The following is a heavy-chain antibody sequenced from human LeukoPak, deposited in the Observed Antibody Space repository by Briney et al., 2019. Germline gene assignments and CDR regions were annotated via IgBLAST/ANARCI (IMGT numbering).Heavy chain of an antibody. V-gene: IGHV1-18*01. J-gene: IGHJ5*02. CDR2: ISAYNGNT. CDR3: ARAHFRRSRFLEWLSENWFDP. CDR1: GYTFTSYG. D-gene: IGHD3-3*01. Sequence: ASVKVSCKASGYTFTSYGISWVRQAPGQGLEWMGWISAYNGNTNYAQKLQGRVTMTTDTSTSTAYMELRSLRSDDTAVYYCARAHFRRSRFLEWLSENWFDPWGQGTLVTVSS.